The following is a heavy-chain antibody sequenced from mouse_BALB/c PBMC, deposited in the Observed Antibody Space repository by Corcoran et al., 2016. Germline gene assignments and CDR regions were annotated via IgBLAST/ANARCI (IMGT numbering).Heavy chain of an antibody. V-gene: IGHV1-26*01. J-gene: IGHJ1*01. CDR2: INPNNGGT. CDR3: ARERHWYFDV. Sequence: EVQLQQSGPGLVKPGASVKMSCKASGYTFTDYYMKWVKQSHGKRLEWIGDINPNNGGTSYNQKFKSKAPLTVAKSSSTAYMQLNSLTSEDSAVYYCARERHWYFDVWGAGTTVTVSS. CDR1: GYTFTDYY.